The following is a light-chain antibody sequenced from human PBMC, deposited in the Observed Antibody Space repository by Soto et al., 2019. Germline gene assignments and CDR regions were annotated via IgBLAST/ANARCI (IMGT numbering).Light chain of an antibody. CDR2: GAS. J-gene: IGKJ1*01. CDR3: QQYNNWPGT. Sequence: EIVMTQSPATLSVSPGERATLSCRASQRLIISQLAWYQQRPGQAPRLLIYGASTRATGIPARFSGSGSGTEFILTISSLQSEDSAIYYCQQYNNWPGTFGQGTKVDIK. V-gene: IGKV3-15*01. CDR1: QRLIISQ.